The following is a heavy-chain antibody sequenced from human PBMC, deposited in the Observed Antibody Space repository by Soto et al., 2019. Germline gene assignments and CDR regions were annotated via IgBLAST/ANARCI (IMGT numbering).Heavy chain of an antibody. CDR1: GFIFDDYA. D-gene: IGHD6-6*01. CDR3: AKGSYSISSSGAFDI. V-gene: IGHV3-9*01. CDR2: ISWNSGTI. J-gene: IGHJ3*02. Sequence: PGGSLRLSCAVSGFIFDDYAMHWVRQAPGKGLEWVSSISWNSGTIGYVDSVEGRFTISRDNAKNALYLQMSSVRTEDTAFYYCAKGSYSISSSGAFDIWGQGTMVTVSS.